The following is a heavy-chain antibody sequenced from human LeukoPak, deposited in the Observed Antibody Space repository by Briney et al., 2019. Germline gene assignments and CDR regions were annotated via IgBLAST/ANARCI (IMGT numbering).Heavy chain of an antibody. CDR2: ISSSSSTI. V-gene: IGHV3-48*01. J-gene: IGHJ6*03. D-gene: IGHD6-19*01. CDR3: ARQQYSSGWRAPTYYMDV. Sequence: GGSLRLSCAASGFTFSSYSMNWVRQAPGKGLEWVSYISSSSSTIYYADSVKGRFTISRDNAKNSLYLQMNSLRAEDTAVYYCARQQYSSGWRAPTYYMDVWGKGTTVTVSS. CDR1: GFTFSSYS.